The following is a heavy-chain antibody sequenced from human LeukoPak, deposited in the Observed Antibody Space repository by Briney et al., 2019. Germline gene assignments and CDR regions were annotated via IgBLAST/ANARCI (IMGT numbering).Heavy chain of an antibody. CDR2: ISYDGSNK. V-gene: IGHV3-30*14. CDR3: ARGPSGSYYVIDQ. D-gene: IGHD1-26*01. CDR1: GFTFSSYA. Sequence: PGGSLRLSCAASGFTFSSYAMHWVRQAPGKGLEWVAVISYDGSNKYYADSVKGRFTISRDNSKNTLYLQMGSLTSEDMAVYYCARGPSGSYYVIDQWGQGALVTVSS. J-gene: IGHJ4*02.